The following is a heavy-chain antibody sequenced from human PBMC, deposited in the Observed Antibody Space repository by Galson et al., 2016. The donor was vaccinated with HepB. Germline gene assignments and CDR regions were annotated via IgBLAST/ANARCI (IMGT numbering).Heavy chain of an antibody. J-gene: IGHJ4*02. CDR1: GDSISSSSYS. CDR3: ARGSPVTGSCY. CDR2: IYYSGTT. V-gene: IGHV4-39*01. Sequence: SETLSLTCSVSGDSISSSSYSWAWIRQPPGKGLEWIGSIYYSGTTYYNPSLKSRVTMSIDTSKDEFSLKVNSVTAADTAVFYCARGSPVTGSCYWGQGILVTVSS. D-gene: IGHD6-19*01.